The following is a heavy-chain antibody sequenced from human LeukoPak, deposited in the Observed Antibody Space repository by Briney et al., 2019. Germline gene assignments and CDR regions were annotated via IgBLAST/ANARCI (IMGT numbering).Heavy chain of an antibody. Sequence: SVKVSCKASGGTFTSYAISWVRQAPGQGLEWMGGIIPIFGTANSAQTFQGRVTITTDESTRTAYMELRSLRSEDTAVYYCARSSIEMATISAYWGQGTLVTVSS. J-gene: IGHJ4*02. CDR1: GGTFTSYA. V-gene: IGHV1-69*05. CDR3: ARSSIEMATISAY. D-gene: IGHD5-24*01. CDR2: IIPIFGTA.